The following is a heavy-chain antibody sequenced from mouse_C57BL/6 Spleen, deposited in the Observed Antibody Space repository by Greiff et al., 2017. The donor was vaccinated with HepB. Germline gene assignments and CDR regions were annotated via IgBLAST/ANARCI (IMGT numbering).Heavy chain of an antibody. D-gene: IGHD1-3*01. CDR3: ARGPYITTDFDY. CDR2: IYPGDGDT. J-gene: IGHJ2*01. Sequence: VMLVESGPELVKPGASVKISCKASGYAFSSSWMNWVKQRPGKGLEWIGRIYPGDGDTNYNGKFKGKATLTADKSSSTAYMQLSSLTSEDSAVYFCARGPYITTDFDYWGQGTTLTVSS. CDR1: GYAFSSSW. V-gene: IGHV1-82*01.